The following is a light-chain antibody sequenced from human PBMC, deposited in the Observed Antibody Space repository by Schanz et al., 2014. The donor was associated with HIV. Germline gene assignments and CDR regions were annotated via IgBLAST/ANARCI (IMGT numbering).Light chain of an antibody. V-gene: IGKV1-6*01. CDR2: AAS. Sequence: IQMTQSPSSLSASVGDRVTITCRASQGIGNDLGWYQQRPGKAPKRLIYAASTLQSGVPSRFVGGGSGTEFTLTISSLQSEDFAVYYCQQYDNWPTWTFGQGTKVEIK. CDR3: QQYDNWPTWT. J-gene: IGKJ1*01. CDR1: QGIGND.